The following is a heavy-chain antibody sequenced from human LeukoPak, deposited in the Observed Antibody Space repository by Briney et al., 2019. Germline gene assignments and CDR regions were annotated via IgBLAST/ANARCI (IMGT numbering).Heavy chain of an antibody. Sequence: GRSLRLSSAASGFTFSSYGMHWVRQAPGKGLEWVAVIWYDGSNKYYADSVKGRFTISRDNSKNTLYLQMNSLRAEDTAVYYCARALLGYTDYWGQGTLVTVSS. CDR2: IWYDGSNK. J-gene: IGHJ4*02. D-gene: IGHD2-2*02. CDR1: GFTFSSYG. CDR3: ARALLGYTDY. V-gene: IGHV3-33*01.